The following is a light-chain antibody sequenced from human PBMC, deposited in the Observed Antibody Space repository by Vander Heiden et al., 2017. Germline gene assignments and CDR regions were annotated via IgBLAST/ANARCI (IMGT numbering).Light chain of an antibody. CDR1: QGISSY. Sequence: DIQLTQSPSFLSASVGDIVTITCRASQGISSYLAWYQQKPGKAPKLLIYAASTLQSGVPSRFSGSGSGTEFTLTISSMQPEDFATDYGQQLKSYPFTFGPGTKVDIK. CDR2: AAS. CDR3: QQLKSYPFT. J-gene: IGKJ3*01. V-gene: IGKV1-9*01.